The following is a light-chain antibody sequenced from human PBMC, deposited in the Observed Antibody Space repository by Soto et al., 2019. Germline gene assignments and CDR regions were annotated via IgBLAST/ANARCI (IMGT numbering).Light chain of an antibody. J-gene: IGKJ1*01. V-gene: IGKV3-15*01. CDR3: QQYNDWWT. CDR1: QSVSSD. Sequence: EIVMTQSPATLSVSPGERATLSCRASQSVSSDLAWYQQKPGQAPSLLIYGASTRATGMPARFSGSGSGTEFTLTISNLQSEDSAVYYCQQYNDWWTFGQGTKVEIK. CDR2: GAS.